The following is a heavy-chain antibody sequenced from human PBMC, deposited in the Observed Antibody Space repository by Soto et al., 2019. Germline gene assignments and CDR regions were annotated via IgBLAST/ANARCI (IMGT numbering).Heavy chain of an antibody. CDR1: RDSTDTNDYY. J-gene: IGHJ4*02. Sequence: PSETLSLTCTVSRDSTDTNDYYWTWIRQPPGKGLEWIGCISDSGATYYNPSLEGRLSMSFDTSENHFSLKVTSVTAADTAVYYCARGTYNFWAGSRYYFDFWGQGTPVT. CDR3: ARGTYNFWAGSRYYFDF. CDR2: ISDSGAT. V-gene: IGHV4-30-4*01. D-gene: IGHD6-19*01.